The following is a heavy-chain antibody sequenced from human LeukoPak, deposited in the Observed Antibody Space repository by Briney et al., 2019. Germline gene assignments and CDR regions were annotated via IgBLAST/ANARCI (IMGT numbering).Heavy chain of an antibody. V-gene: IGHV3-48*01. Sequence: GGSLRLSCAASGFTFSSYSMNWVRQAPGKGLEWVSYISSSSTTIYYAASVKGRFTISRDNAKNSLYLQMNSLRAEDTAVYYCARDGLRFLEGNWFDPWGQGTLVTVSS. CDR1: GFTFSSYS. CDR2: ISSSSTTI. CDR3: ARDGLRFLEGNWFDP. D-gene: IGHD3-3*01. J-gene: IGHJ5*02.